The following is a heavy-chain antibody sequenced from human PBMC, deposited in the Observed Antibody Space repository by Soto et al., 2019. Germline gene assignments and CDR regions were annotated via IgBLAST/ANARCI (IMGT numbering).Heavy chain of an antibody. CDR2: IHYSGTS. CDR3: ACRKSPQITVVAAARGRTYGMDV. J-gene: IGHJ6*02. D-gene: IGHD2-15*01. Sequence: SETLSLTCSVSGDSISSSSQYWGWIRQPPGKGLEWIGSIHYSGTSYYNPSLESRVTIFVDTSKNQLSLKLSSVTAADTAVYYCACRKSPQITVVAAARGRTYGMDVWGQGTAVTVSS. CDR1: GDSISSSSQY. V-gene: IGHV4-39*01.